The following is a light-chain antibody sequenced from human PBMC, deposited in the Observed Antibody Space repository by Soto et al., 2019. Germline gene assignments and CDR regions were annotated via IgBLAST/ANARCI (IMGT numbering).Light chain of an antibody. CDR2: AAS. CDR1: QTISSY. J-gene: IGKJ1*01. CDR3: QQSHSTPRT. Sequence: DLQMTQSPSSLSASVGDRVTITCRASQTISSYLSWYQQKAGKAPKLLIYAASNLQSGVPSRFSGSGSGTDFTLTISSLQPEDFATYYCQQSHSTPRTFGQGTKVEIK. V-gene: IGKV1-39*01.